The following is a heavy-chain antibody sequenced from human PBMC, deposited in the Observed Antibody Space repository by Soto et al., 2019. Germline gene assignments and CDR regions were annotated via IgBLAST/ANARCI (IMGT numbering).Heavy chain of an antibody. CDR1: GISLSTSGVG. V-gene: IGHV2-5*02. Sequence: HITLKASGPTLVRPTQTLTLTCAFSGISLSTSGVGGGCIRQHPGKALVWLAHIYWDESKHYSPSLRRSLTLTKDPSKNQVVLTMTNMDRMDTGTYCCAHKGPEAWPLEYWGQGTLVTVSS. CDR3: AHKGPEAWPLEY. J-gene: IGHJ4*02. CDR2: IYWDESK.